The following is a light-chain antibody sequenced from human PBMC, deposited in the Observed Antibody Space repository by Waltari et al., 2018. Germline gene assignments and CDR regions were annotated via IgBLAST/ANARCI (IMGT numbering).Light chain of an antibody. V-gene: IGKV1-13*02. CDR2: DAT. Sequence: IQMTQSPSSLSASVGDTVTITCRASQGISSSLNWFQQKPGKATKLLIYDATTLQSGVPSRFSGSGSGTEFTLTISSLQPEDFATYFCLQYKSYPLTFGPGTKLDIK. J-gene: IGKJ3*01. CDR1: QGISSS. CDR3: LQYKSYPLT.